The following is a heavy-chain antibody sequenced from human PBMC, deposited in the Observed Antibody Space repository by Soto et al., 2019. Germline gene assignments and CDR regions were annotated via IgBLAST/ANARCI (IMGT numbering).Heavy chain of an antibody. CDR1: GFSISSDW. CDR3: AGGSVFLIDY. D-gene: IGHD6-19*01. J-gene: IGHJ4*02. Sequence: GGSLRLSCTASGFSISSDWMNWVRQAPGKGLEWVAILKKDGSEEFYVDSVKGRFTISRDNAKNSVYLQMNSLRAEDTAVYYCAGGSVFLIDYWGRGTLVTVSS. CDR2: LKKDGSEE. V-gene: IGHV3-7*03.